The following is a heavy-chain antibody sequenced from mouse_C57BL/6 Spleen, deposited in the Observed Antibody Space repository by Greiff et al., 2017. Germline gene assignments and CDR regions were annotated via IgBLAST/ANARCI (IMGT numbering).Heavy chain of an antibody. J-gene: IGHJ2*01. CDR2: INPSNGGT. CDR1: GYTFTSYW. CDR3: ARLGQLRLRHFDY. Sequence: VQLQQPGTELVKPGASVKLSCKASGYTFTSYWMHWVKQRPGQGLEWIGNINPSNGGTNYNEKFKSKDTLTVDKSSSTAYMQLSSLTSEDSAVYYCARLGQLRLRHFDYWGQGTTLTVSS. V-gene: IGHV1-53*01. D-gene: IGHD3-2*02.